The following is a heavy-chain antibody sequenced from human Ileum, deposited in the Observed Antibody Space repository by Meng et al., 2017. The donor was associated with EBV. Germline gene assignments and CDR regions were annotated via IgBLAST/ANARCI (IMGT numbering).Heavy chain of an antibody. D-gene: IGHD4-17*01. CDR1: GFTLGDYY. CDR3: ARENYGSDY. V-gene: IGHV3-11*01. CDR2: IDSGSTTI. Sequence: GQLGGVGGGLARPGGSLRISCVASGFTLGDYYMGWTRQAPGKGLEWISYIDSGSTTINYADSVKGRFTISRDNAMNTLYLEMNYLRADDTAVYYCARENYGSDYWGQGTLVTVSS. J-gene: IGHJ4*02.